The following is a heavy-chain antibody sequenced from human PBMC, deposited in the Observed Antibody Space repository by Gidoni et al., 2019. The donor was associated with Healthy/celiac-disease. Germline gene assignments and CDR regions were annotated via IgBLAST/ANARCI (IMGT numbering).Heavy chain of an antibody. CDR2: IYTSGST. Sequence: QVQLQESGPGLVKPSQTLSLTCTVSGGSISSGSYYWSWIRQPAGKGLEWIGRIYTSGSTNYNPSLKSRVTISVDTSKNQFSLKLSSVTAADTAVYYCAREARGSGWYDRGAFDIWGQGTMVTVSS. V-gene: IGHV4-61*02. CDR3: AREARGSGWYDRGAFDI. CDR1: GGSISSGSYY. J-gene: IGHJ3*02. D-gene: IGHD6-19*01.